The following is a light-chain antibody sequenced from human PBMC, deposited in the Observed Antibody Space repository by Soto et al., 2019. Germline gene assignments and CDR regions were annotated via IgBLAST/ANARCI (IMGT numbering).Light chain of an antibody. J-gene: IGKJ3*01. Sequence: EIVLTQSPATLSLSPGERATLSCRASQTVSFYLAWYQQKPGQAPRLLIYDASKRATGTPARFSGSGSGTHFTLTISSLEPEDFAVYYCQQRSNWPPFTFGPGTKVDIK. CDR1: QTVSFY. V-gene: IGKV3-11*01. CDR3: QQRSNWPPFT. CDR2: DAS.